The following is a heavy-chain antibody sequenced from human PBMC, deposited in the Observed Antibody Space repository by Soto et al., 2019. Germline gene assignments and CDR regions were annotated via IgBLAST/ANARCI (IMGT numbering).Heavy chain of an antibody. CDR3: ARVFTYYYDSSCYFPTPSDFYT. J-gene: IGHJ1*01. CDR1: GFIFSIYG. V-gene: IGHV3-33*01. Sequence: GGSLRLSCAASGFIFSIYGMHWVRQAPGKGLEWVAVIWNDGSNKYYVDSVKGRFTISRDNSKNTLYLQMNSLRAEDTAVYYCARVFTYYYDSSCYFPTPSDFYTWGHGTMLTVSS. D-gene: IGHD3-22*01. CDR2: IWNDGSNK.